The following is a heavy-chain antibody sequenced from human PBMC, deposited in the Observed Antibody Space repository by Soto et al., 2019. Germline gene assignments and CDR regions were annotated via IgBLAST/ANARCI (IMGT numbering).Heavy chain of an antibody. V-gene: IGHV3-30*18. CDR2: ISYDGSNK. J-gene: IGHJ3*02. Sequence: PGGSLRLSCAASGFTFSSYGMHWVRQAPGKGLEWVAVISYDGSNKYYADSVKGRFTISRDNSKNTLYLQMNSLRAEDTAVYYCAKELRELRSDAFDIWGQGTMVTVSS. CDR3: AKELRELRSDAFDI. D-gene: IGHD1-26*01. CDR1: GFTFSSYG.